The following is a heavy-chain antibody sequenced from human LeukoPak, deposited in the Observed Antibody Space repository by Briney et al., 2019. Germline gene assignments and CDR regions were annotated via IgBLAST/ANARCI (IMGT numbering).Heavy chain of an antibody. CDR3: ARDRGDIVVVPAADWDGWFDP. CDR2: IIPILGIA. Sequence: GASVTVSCKASGGTFSSYAISWVRQAPGQGLEWMGRIIPILGIANYAQKFQGRVTITADKSTSTAYMKLSSLRSEDTAVYYCARDRGDIVVVPAADWDGWFDPWGQGTLVTVSS. D-gene: IGHD2-2*01. V-gene: IGHV1-69*04. CDR1: GGTFSSYA. J-gene: IGHJ5*02.